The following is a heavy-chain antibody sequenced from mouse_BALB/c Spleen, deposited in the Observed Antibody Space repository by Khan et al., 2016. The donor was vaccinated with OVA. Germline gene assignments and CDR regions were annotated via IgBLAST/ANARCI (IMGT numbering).Heavy chain of an antibody. J-gene: IGHJ2*01. Sequence: QIQLVQSGAELAKPGASVKMSCKASGYTFTSYWMHWVKQRPGQGLEWIGYINPSAGYTDYNQKFKDKATLTANKPSSTAYMQLNSLTSEDSAVYYCARDRIDYWGQGTTLTVSS. V-gene: IGHV1-7*01. CDR3: ARDRIDY. CDR1: GYTFTSYW. CDR2: INPSAGYT.